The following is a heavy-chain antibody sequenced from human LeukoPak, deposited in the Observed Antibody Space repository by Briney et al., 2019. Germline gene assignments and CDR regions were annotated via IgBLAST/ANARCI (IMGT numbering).Heavy chain of an antibody. CDR3: ARSRDPTGAFNI. J-gene: IGHJ3*02. CDR2: INPSGGST. CDR1: GYTFTSYY. Sequence: ASVKVSCKASGYTFTSYYMHWVRQAPGQGLEWMGIINPSGGSTRYAQKFQGRLTMTRDTSTSTVYMELGSLRSEDTAAYYCARSRDPTGAFNIWGQGTMVTVSS. V-gene: IGHV1-46*01. D-gene: IGHD2-8*02.